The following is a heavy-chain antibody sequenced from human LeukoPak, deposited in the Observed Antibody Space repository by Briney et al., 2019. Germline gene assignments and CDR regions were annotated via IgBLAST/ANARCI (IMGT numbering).Heavy chain of an antibody. CDR2: ISGSGGNT. CDR3: AKHSYRVDSFTDY. CDR1: GITFSNHG. V-gene: IGHV3-23*01. Sequence: GGSLRLSCAASGITFSNHGMSWVRQAPGKGLEWVSGISGSGGNTCYADSVKGRFTISRDNSKNTLYLQMNSLRAEDTAVYYCAKHSYRVDSFTDYWGQGTLVTVSS. D-gene: IGHD5-12*01. J-gene: IGHJ4*02.